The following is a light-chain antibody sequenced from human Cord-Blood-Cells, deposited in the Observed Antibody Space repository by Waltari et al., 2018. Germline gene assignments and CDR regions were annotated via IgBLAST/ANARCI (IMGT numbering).Light chain of an antibody. CDR2: DVS. CDR3: SSYTSSSTLYV. CDR1: SSDVCGYNY. Sequence: QYALTQPASVSGSPGKANTISCPETSSDVCGYNYVPWYQQHTGKAPTLMIYDVSNRPSGVSNRFSGSKSGNTASLTIFGLQAEDEAYYYSSSYTSSSTLYVFETGTKVTVL. V-gene: IGLV2-14*03. J-gene: IGLJ1*01.